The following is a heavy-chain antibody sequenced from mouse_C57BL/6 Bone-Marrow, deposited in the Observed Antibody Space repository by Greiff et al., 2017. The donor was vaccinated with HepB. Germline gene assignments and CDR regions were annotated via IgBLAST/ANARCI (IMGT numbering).Heavy chain of an antibody. CDR3: ARPYYYGSSYYWYFDV. V-gene: IGHV3-6*01. J-gene: IGHJ1*03. Sequence: EVKLMESGPGLVKPSQSLSLTCSVTGYSITSGYYWNWIRQFPGNKLEWMGYISYDGSNNYNPSLKNRISITRDTSKNQFFLKLNSVTTEDTATYYCARPYYYGSSYYWYFDVWGTGTTVTVSS. D-gene: IGHD1-1*01. CDR2: ISYDGSN. CDR1: GYSITSGYY.